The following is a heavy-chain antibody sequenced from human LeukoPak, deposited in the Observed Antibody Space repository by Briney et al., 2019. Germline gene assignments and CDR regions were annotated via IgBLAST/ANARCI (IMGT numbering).Heavy chain of an antibody. CDR3: ARDRGIAAAGTLGWFDP. D-gene: IGHD6-13*01. V-gene: IGHV1-2*04. CDR1: GGTFSSYA. Sequence: ASVKVSCKASGGTFSSYAISWVRQAPGQGLEWMGRINPNSGGTNYAQKFQGWVTMTRDTSISTAYMELSRLRSDDTAVYYCARDRGIAAAGTLGWFDPWGQGTLVTVSS. CDR2: INPNSGGT. J-gene: IGHJ5*02.